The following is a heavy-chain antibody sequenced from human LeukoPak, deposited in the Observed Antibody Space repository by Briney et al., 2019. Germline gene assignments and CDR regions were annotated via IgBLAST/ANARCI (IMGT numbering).Heavy chain of an antibody. CDR2: TYYRSKWYN. J-gene: IGHJ6*02. D-gene: IGHD6-19*01. CDR1: GDSVSGNSAA. Sequence: SETLSLSCAISGDSVSGNSAAWDCIRQSPSRGLEWLTWTYYRSKWYNDYAVSVKSRININLDTSKNQFSLQLNSVTPEDRAVYYCAREGWSRGNSYYGIDVWGQGTTVTVSS. CDR3: AREGWSRGNSYYGIDV. V-gene: IGHV6-1*01.